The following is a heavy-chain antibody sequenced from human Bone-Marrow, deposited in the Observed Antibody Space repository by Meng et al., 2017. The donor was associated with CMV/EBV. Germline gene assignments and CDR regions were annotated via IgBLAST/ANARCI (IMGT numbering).Heavy chain of an antibody. D-gene: IGHD6-6*01. CDR2: IRYDGSNK. Sequence: GESLKISCAASGFTFSSYGMHWVRQAPGKGLEWVAFIRYDGSNKYYADSVKGRFTISRDNSKNTLYLQMNSLRAEDTAVYYCARDPSEYYHRASSIAARRRYYYYGMDVWGQGTTVTVSS. J-gene: IGHJ6*02. CDR3: ARDPSEYYHRASSIAARRRYYYYGMDV. CDR1: GFTFSSYG. V-gene: IGHV3-30*02.